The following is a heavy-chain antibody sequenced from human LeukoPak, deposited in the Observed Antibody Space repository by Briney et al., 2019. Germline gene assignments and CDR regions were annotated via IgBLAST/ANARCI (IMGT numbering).Heavy chain of an antibody. J-gene: IGHJ3*02. CDR1: GFTFSAYA. Sequence: GGSLRLSCTASGFTFSAYAMMWVRRAPGKGPEWVSAIRGGGGSAFYADSVKGRFTISRDNSKYTLFLQMNSLRAEDTAVYYCARDPNGDYIGAFDMWGPGIMVTVSS. V-gene: IGHV3-23*01. D-gene: IGHD4-17*01. CDR3: ARDPNGDYIGAFDM. CDR2: IRGGGGSA.